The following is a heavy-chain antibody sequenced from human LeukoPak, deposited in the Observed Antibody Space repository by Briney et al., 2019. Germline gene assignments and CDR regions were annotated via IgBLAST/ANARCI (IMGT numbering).Heavy chain of an antibody. J-gene: IGHJ4*02. Sequence: GGSLRLSCAAPGFTVSSNYMSWVRQAPGKGLEWVSLIYPGGSTYYADSVKGRFTISRDNSKNTLYLQMSSLRAEDTAVYYCATSRHDYDDSAWGQGTLVSVSS. CDR1: GFTVSSNY. CDR3: ATSRHDYDDSA. CDR2: IYPGGST. V-gene: IGHV3-53*01. D-gene: IGHD4-17*01.